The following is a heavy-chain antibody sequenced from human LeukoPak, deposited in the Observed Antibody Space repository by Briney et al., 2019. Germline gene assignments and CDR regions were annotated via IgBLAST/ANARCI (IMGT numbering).Heavy chain of an antibody. CDR2: IIPIFGTA. V-gene: IGHV1-69*05. Sequence: SVEVSCKASGGTFSSYAISWVRQAPGQGLEWMGRIIPIFGTANYAQKFQGRVTITTDESTSTAYMELSSLRSEDTAVYYCARDLVNWNYSFAGDATASFDPWGQGTLVTVSS. CDR1: GGTFSSYA. D-gene: IGHD1-7*01. J-gene: IGHJ5*02. CDR3: ARDLVNWNYSFAGDATASFDP.